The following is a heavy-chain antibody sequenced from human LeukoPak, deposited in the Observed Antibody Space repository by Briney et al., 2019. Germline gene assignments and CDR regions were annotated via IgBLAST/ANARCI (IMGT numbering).Heavy chain of an antibody. CDR2: IYSGGST. CDR3: ARSNPEYSYGQAYYGMDV. D-gene: IGHD5-18*01. CDR1: GFTVSSNY. Sequence: GGSLRLSCAASGFTVSSNYMNWVRQAPGKGLEWVSVIYSGGSTYYADCVKGRFTISRDNSKNTLYLQMKSLRAEDTAVYYCARSNPEYSYGQAYYGMDVWGQGTTVTVSS. J-gene: IGHJ6*02. V-gene: IGHV3-53*01.